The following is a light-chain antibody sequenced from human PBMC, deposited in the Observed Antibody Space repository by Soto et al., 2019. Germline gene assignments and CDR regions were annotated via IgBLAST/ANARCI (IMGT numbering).Light chain of an antibody. Sequence: QSALTQPASVSGAPGQSITTSCTGTTSDVGGYNYVSWYQQHPGKVPKLMIYEVSNRPSGVSNRFSGSKSGNTASLTISGLQAEDEADYYCSSYTSSSSHGFGTGTKVT. CDR2: EVS. CDR3: SSYTSSSSHG. J-gene: IGLJ1*01. CDR1: TSDVGGYNY. V-gene: IGLV2-14*01.